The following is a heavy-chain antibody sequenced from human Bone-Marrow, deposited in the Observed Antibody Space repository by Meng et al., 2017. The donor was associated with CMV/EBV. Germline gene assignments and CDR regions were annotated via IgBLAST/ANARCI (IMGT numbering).Heavy chain of an antibody. J-gene: IGHJ4*02. CDR1: GFTFGDYA. CDR2: IRSKAYGGTT. Sequence: GESLKISCTASGFTFGDYAMSWVRQAPGKGLEWVGFIRSKAYGGTTEYAASVKGRFTISRDDSKNTAYLQMNSLKTEDTAVYYCTRDLGFWTAYYRDYWGPGTLVTVPQ. D-gene: IGHD3/OR15-3a*01. V-gene: IGHV3-49*04. CDR3: TRDLGFWTAYYRDY.